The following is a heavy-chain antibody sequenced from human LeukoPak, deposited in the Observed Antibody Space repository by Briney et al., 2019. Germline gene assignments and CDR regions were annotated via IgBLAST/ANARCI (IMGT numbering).Heavy chain of an antibody. D-gene: IGHD6-19*01. J-gene: IGHJ4*02. CDR2: INHSGST. CDR3: ARRGYSSGWPGTKYYFDY. Sequence: PSETLSLTCAVYGGSFSGYCWSWIRQPPGKGLEWIGEINHSGSTNYNPSLKSRVTISVDTSKNQFSLKLSSVTAADTAVYYCARRGYSSGWPGTKYYFDYWGQGTLVTVSS. CDR1: GGSFSGYC. V-gene: IGHV4-34*01.